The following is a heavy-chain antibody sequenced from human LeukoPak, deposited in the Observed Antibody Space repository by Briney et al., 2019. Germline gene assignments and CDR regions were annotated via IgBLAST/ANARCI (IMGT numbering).Heavy chain of an antibody. D-gene: IGHD4-23*01. Sequence: SVKVSCKASGGTFSSYAISWVRQAPGQGLEWMGGIIPIFGTANYAQKFQGRVTITADDSTSTAYMELSSLRSEDTAVYYCARDRSYYGGNSGYFDYWGQGTLVTVSS. V-gene: IGHV1-69*01. J-gene: IGHJ4*02. CDR1: GGTFSSYA. CDR3: ARDRSYYGGNSGYFDY. CDR2: IIPIFGTA.